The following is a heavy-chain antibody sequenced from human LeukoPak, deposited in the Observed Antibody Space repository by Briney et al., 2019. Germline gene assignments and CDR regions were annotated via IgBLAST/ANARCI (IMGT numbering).Heavy chain of an antibody. J-gene: IGHJ4*02. D-gene: IGHD1-14*01. CDR1: GYTFTDYY. Sequence: GASVKVSCKASGYTFTDYYMHWVQQAPGKGLEWMGRVDPEDGETIYAEKFQGRVTITADTSTDTAYMELSSLRSEDTAVYYCATADRRIDLDYWGQGTLVTVSS. CDR3: ATADRRIDLDY. CDR2: VDPEDGET. V-gene: IGHV1-69-2*01.